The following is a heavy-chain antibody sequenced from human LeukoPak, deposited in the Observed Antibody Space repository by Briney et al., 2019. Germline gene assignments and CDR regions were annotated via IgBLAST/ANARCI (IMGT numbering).Heavy chain of an antibody. CDR2: VYYSGST. J-gene: IGHJ4*02. CDR1: GGSIGSGGYY. V-gene: IGHV4-31*03. Sequence: SQTLSLTCTVSGGSIGSGGYYWSWIRQHPGKGLEWIGYVYYSGSTNYNPSLKSRVTISVDTSKKQFSLKLSSVTAADTAVYYCARRPDGTSHFDYWGQGTLVTVSS. CDR3: ARRPDGTSHFDY. D-gene: IGHD6-6*01.